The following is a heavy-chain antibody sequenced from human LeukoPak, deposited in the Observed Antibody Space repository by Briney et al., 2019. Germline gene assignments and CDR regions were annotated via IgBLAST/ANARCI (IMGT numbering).Heavy chain of an antibody. Sequence: ASVKVSCKASGGTFSSYAISWVRQAPGQGLEWMGGITPIFGTAKYAQKVQGRVTMSTDESTSTAYMELSSLRSEDTAVYYCARGGHIAAGDYWGQGTLVTVSS. V-gene: IGHV1-69*05. D-gene: IGHD6-6*01. CDR2: ITPIFGTA. J-gene: IGHJ4*02. CDR1: GGTFSSYA. CDR3: ARGGHIAAGDY.